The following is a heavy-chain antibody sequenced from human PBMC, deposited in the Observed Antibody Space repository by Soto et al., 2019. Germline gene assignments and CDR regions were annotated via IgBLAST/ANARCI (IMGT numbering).Heavy chain of an antibody. Sequence: NPSETLSLTCTVSGGSISSYYWSWIRQPPGKGLEWIGYIYYSGSTNYNPSLKSRVTISVDTSKNQFSLKLSSVTAADTAVYYCARVWTTVTPDYFDYWGQGTLVTVSS. CDR3: ARVWTTVTPDYFDY. CDR2: IYYSGST. CDR1: GGSISSYY. J-gene: IGHJ4*02. V-gene: IGHV4-59*01. D-gene: IGHD4-17*01.